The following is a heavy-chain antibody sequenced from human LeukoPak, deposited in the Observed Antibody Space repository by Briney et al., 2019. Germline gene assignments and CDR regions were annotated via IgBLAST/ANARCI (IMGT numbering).Heavy chain of an antibody. V-gene: IGHV1-8*01. CDR3: ARGGIAWFGELLVGY. J-gene: IGHJ4*02. D-gene: IGHD3-10*01. CDR1: GYTFTSYD. CDR2: MNPNSGNT. Sequence: GASVTVSCKASGYTFTSYDINWVRQAPGQGLEWMGWMNPNSGNTGYAQKFQGRVTMTRNASISTAYMELSSLRSEDTAVYYCARGGIAWFGELLVGYWGQGTLVTVSS.